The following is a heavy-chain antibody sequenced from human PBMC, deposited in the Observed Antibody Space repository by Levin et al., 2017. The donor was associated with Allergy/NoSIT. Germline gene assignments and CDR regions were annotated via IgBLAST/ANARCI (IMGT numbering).Heavy chain of an antibody. J-gene: IGHJ6*02. CDR3: ARSIKDFYGSPYYYAMDV. CDR2: ISSISTYI. Sequence: GESLKISCAASDFTFSSYSMNWVRQAPGKGLEWVSFISSISTYIYYADSVKGRFTISRDNAKNSLFLQINTLRVVVTAVYYCARSIKDFYGSPYYYAMDVWGQGTTVTVSS. CDR1: DFTFSSYS. D-gene: IGHD3-3*01. V-gene: IGHV3-21*01.